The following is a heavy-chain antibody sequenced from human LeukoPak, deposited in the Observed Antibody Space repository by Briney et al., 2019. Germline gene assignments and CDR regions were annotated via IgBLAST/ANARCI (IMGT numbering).Heavy chain of an antibody. CDR3: ARDRGAGYVEIDY. Sequence: ASVKVSCKASGYTFTSYYMHWVRQAPGQGLEWMGIINPSGGSTTYAQKFQGRVTVTRDPSTSTVYMELSSLRSEDTAVYYCARDRGAGYVEIDYWGQGTLVTVSS. V-gene: IGHV1-46*01. J-gene: IGHJ4*02. CDR1: GYTFTSYY. CDR2: INPSGGST. D-gene: IGHD5-12*01.